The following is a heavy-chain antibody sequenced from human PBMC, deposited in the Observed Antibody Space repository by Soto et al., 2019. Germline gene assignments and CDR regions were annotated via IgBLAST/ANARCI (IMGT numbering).Heavy chain of an antibody. CDR3: ASLDECEPTNRRSFLDYYGMDV. CDR2: INAGNGNT. D-gene: IGHD2-8*01. J-gene: IGHJ6*02. CDR1: GYAFTSYA. V-gene: IGHV1-3*01. Sequence: ASVTLSWAACGYAFTSYARHWVRQAPGQRLEWMGWINAGNGNTKYSQKFQGRVTITRDTSASTAYMELSSLRSEDTAVYYCASLDECEPTNRRSFLDYYGMDVRGQGTTVTVS.